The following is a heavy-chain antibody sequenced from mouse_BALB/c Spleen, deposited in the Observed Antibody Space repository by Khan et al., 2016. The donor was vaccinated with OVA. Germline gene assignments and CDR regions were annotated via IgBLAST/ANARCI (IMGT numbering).Heavy chain of an antibody. Sequence: VQLKQSGAELVKPGASVKLSCTASGFNIKDTYMHWVKQRFEEGLEWMGRIDPANGNTKYDPKFQGKATITADTSSNTAFLQFSCLTSEDTAVYYWARRRNYCGSLDYWGQGTPLTVSS. V-gene: IGHV14-3*02. CDR2: IDPANGNT. J-gene: IGHJ2*01. CDR3: ARRRNYCGSLDY. CDR1: GFNIKDTY. D-gene: IGHD1-1*01.